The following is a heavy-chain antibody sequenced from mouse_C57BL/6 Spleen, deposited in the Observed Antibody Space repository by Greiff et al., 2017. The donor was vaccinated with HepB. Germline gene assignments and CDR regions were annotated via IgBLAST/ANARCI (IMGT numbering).Heavy chain of an antibody. D-gene: IGHD2-5*01. Sequence: QVHVKQPGAELVRPGSSVKLSCKASGYTFTSYWMDWVKQRPGQGLEWIGNIYPSDSETHYNQKFKDKATLTVDKSSSTAYMQLSSLTSEDSAVYYCARSAYYSNYEGRFAYWGQGTLVTVSA. J-gene: IGHJ3*01. CDR3: ARSAYYSNYEGRFAY. CDR1: GYTFTSYW. V-gene: IGHV1-61*01. CDR2: IYPSDSET.